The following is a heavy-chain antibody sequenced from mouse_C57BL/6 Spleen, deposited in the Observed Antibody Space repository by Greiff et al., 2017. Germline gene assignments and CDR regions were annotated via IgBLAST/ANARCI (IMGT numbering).Heavy chain of an antibody. CDR3: TRVYYGNYGDY. J-gene: IGHJ2*01. CDR2: IDPENGDT. CDR1: GFNIKDDY. Sequence: VQLQQSGAELVRPGASVKLSCIASGFNIKDDYMHWVKQRPEQGLEWIGWIDPENGDTEYASKFQGKATITADTSSNTAYLQLSSLTSEDTAVYYCTRVYYGNYGDYWGQGTTLTVSS. V-gene: IGHV14-4*01. D-gene: IGHD2-1*01.